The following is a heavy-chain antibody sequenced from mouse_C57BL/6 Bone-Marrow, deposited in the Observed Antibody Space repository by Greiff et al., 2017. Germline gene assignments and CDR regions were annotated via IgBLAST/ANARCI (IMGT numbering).Heavy chain of an antibody. CDR1: GFNIKDDY. D-gene: IGHD1-1*01. J-gene: IGHJ1*03. CDR2: IDPENGDT. V-gene: IGHV14-4*01. Sequence: EVQLQQSGAELVRPGASVKLSCTASGFNIKDDYMHWVKQSPEQGLEWIGWIDPENGDTEYASTFQGKATITADTSSNTVYLQLSSLTSEDTAVXYGNTGITTVVAGGGYWYFDVWGTGTTVTVSS. CDR3: NTGITTVVAGGGYWYFDV.